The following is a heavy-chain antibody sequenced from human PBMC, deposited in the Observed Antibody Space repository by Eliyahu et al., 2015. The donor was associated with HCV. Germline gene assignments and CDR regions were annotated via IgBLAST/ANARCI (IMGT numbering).Heavy chain of an antibody. V-gene: IGHV6-1*01. CDR3: ARVESSSGWYPIDY. Sequence: QVQLQQSGPGLVKPSQTLSLTCAXSXDTVSSNSAAWNWIRQSPSRGLEWLGRTYYRSKWYNXYAVSVKSRITINPDTSKNQFSLQLNSVTPEDTAVYYCARVESSSGWYPIDYWGQGTLVTVSS. D-gene: IGHD6-19*01. CDR1: XDTVSSNSAA. J-gene: IGHJ4*02. CDR2: TYYRSKWYN.